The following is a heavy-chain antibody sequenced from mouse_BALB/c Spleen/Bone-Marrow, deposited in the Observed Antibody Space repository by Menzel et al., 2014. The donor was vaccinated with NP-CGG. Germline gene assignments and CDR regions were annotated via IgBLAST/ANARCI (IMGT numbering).Heavy chain of an antibody. V-gene: IGHV5-6*02. Sequence: DVMLVESGGDLVKPGGSLKLSCAASGFTFSSYGMSWVRQTPDKRLEWVATISSGGSYTYYPDSVKGRFTISRDNAKNTLYLQMSSLKSDDTAMYYCARPTTVVATGGSFDYWGQGATLTVSS. CDR1: GFTFSSYG. CDR3: ARPTTVVATGGSFDY. CDR2: ISSGGSYT. D-gene: IGHD1-1*01. J-gene: IGHJ2*01.